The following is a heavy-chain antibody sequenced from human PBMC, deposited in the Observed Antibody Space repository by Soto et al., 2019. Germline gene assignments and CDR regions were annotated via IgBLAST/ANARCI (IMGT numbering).Heavy chain of an antibody. CDR2: INPSGGST. D-gene: IGHD2-15*01. Sequence: ASVKVSCKASGYTFTSYYMHWVRQAPGQGLEWMGIINPSGGSTSYAQKFQGRVTMTRDTSTSTVYMELSSLRSEDTAVYYCARAGXTSSGGSLIYYYYGMDVWGPGTTVTVSS. J-gene: IGHJ6*02. V-gene: IGHV1-46*01. CDR1: GYTFTSYY. CDR3: ARAGXTSSGGSLIYYYYGMDV.